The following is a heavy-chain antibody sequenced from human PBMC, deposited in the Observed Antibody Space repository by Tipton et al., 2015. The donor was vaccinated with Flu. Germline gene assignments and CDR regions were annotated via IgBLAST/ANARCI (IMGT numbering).Heavy chain of an antibody. CDR2: IYYSGGT. D-gene: IGHD6-25*01. CDR1: GGSISSYY. CDR3: ARVLQRILPSAGMDV. V-gene: IGHV4-59*01. J-gene: IGHJ6*02. Sequence: GLVKPSETLSLTCTVSGGSISSYYWSCIRQPPGKGLAWIGYIYYSGGTNYNPSLKSRVTISVDTSKNQFSLKLSSVTAADTAVYYCARVLQRILPSAGMDVWGQGTTVLVSS.